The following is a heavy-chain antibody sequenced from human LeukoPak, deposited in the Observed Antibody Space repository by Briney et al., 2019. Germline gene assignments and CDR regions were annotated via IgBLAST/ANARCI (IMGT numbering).Heavy chain of an antibody. CDR1: GGSISSSNW. CDR2: IYHTGNT. Sequence: SETLSLTCDVSGGSISSSNWWTWVRQPPGKGLEWIGHIYHTGNTIYNPSLKSRVTISVDTSKNQFSLKLSSVTAADTAVYYCARTPGYSSGWGSFDYWGQGTLVTVSS. J-gene: IGHJ4*02. CDR3: ARTPGYSSGWGSFDY. V-gene: IGHV4/OR15-8*01. D-gene: IGHD6-19*01.